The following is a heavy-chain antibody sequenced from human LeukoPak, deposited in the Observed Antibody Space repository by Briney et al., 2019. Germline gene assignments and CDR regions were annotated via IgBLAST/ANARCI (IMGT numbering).Heavy chain of an antibody. CDR3: AKRGYVSPEEYFQH. Sequence: GGSLRLSCAASGFTFSSYAMSWVRQASGKGLEWVSAISGSGGSTYYADSVKGRFTISRDNSKNTLYLQMNSLRAEDTAVYYCAKRGYVSPEEYFQHWGQGTLVTVSS. D-gene: IGHD3-16*01. CDR2: ISGSGGST. V-gene: IGHV3-23*01. CDR1: GFTFSSYA. J-gene: IGHJ1*01.